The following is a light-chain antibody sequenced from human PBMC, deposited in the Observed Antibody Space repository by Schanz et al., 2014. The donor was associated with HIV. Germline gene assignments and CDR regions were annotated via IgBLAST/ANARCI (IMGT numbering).Light chain of an antibody. CDR3: QLYDTSPLFT. V-gene: IGKV3-20*01. J-gene: IGKJ3*01. CDR2: DAS. CDR1: QSVSSY. Sequence: EIVLTQSPDTLSLSPGERATLSCRASQSVSSYLAWYQQKPGQAPRLLIYDASNRATGIPARFSGSGSGTDFTLTISRLEPEDFAMYYCQLYDTSPLFTFGPGTKVEIK.